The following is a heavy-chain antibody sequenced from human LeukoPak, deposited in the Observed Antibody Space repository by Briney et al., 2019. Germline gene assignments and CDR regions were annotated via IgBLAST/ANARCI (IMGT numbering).Heavy chain of an antibody. CDR3: ANDFSNAFDI. D-gene: IGHD3/OR15-3a*01. CDR1: GFTFNYYS. V-gene: IGHV3-48*02. J-gene: IGHJ3*02. CDR2: ITSSSSTI. Sequence: GGSLRLSCAASGFTFNYYSMNWVRQAPGKGPEWVSFITSSSSTIYYADSVKGRFTISRDNAENSLYLQMNSLRDEDTAVYYCANDFSNAFDIWGQGTMVTVSS.